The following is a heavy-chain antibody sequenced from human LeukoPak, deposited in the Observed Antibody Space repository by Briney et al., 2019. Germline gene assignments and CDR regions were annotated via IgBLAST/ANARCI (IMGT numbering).Heavy chain of an antibody. V-gene: IGHV4-34*01. J-gene: IGHJ4*02. Sequence: SETLSLTCAVYGGSFSGYYWSWIRQPPGKGLEWIGEINHSGSTNYNPSLKSRVTISVDTSKNQFSLKLSSVTAEDTAVYYCARRIAAAKHFDYWGQGTLVTVSS. CDR3: ARRIAAAKHFDY. D-gene: IGHD6-13*01. CDR2: INHSGST. CDR1: GGSFSGYY.